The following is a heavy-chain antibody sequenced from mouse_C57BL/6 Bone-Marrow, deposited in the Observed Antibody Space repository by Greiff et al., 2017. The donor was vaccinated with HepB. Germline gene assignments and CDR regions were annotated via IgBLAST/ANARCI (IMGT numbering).Heavy chain of an antibody. V-gene: IGHV5-17*01. CDR2: ISSGSSTI. CDR1: GFTFSDYG. Sequence: DVQLVESGGGLVKPGGSLKLSCAASGFTFSDYGMHWVRQAPEKGLEWVAYISSGSSTIYYADTVKGRFTISRDNAKNTLFLQMTRLRSEDTAMYYCARDGYYGYFDVWGTGTTVTVSS. J-gene: IGHJ1*03. D-gene: IGHD2-3*01. CDR3: ARDGYYGYFDV.